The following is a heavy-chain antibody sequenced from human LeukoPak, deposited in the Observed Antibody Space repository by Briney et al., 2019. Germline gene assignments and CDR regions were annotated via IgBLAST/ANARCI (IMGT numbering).Heavy chain of an antibody. Sequence: PSETLSLTCTVSGGSISSSTYYWGWIRQPPGKGLEWIGSTLYYSGSTYYNPSLKSRVTISVDTSKNRFSLKLSSVTAADTAVYYCARESMIVVADLTFAPSLQYYMDVWGKGTTVTVSS. CDR1: GGSISSSTYY. J-gene: IGHJ6*03. CDR3: ARESMIVVADLTFAPSLQYYMDV. D-gene: IGHD3-22*01. CDR2: TLYYSGST. V-gene: IGHV4-39*07.